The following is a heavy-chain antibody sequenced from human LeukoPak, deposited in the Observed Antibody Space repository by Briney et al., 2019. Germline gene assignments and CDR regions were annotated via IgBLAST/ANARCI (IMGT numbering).Heavy chain of an antibody. D-gene: IGHD3-10*01. CDR3: ARGHGSGSYYITGYMDV. CDR2: ISSSGSTI. J-gene: IGHJ6*03. CDR1: GFTFSSYE. V-gene: IGHV3-48*03. Sequence: GSLRLSCAASGFTFSSYEMNWVRQAPGKGLEWVSYISSSGSTIYYADSVKGRFTISRDNAKNSLYLQMNSLRAEDTAVYYCARGHGSGSYYITGYMDVWGKGTTVTISS.